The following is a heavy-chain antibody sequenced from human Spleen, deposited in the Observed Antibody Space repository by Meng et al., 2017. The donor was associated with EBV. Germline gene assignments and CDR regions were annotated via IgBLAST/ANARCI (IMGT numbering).Heavy chain of an antibody. D-gene: IGHD2-15*01. J-gene: IGHJ4*02. Sequence: QLRVSVPGKVKSSKTMSRPLTVSGDSNSSFDSWGWIRQPPGRGLEWIGSVHYTGSTYYSPSLKSRVTVSVDTSKNQFSLRLTSVTAADTAVYYCARGGRGSPFDYWGQGTLVTVSS. CDR3: ARGGRGSPFDY. CDR2: VHYTGST. CDR1: GDSNSSFDS. V-gene: IGHV4-38-2*02.